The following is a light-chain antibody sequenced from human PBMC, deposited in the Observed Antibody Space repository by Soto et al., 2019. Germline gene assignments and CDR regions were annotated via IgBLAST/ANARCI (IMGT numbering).Light chain of an antibody. CDR1: SSDVGRYNY. Sequence: QSALTQRASVSGSPGQSITISCTGTSSDVGRYNYVSWYQQYPGKAPKLIISDVSNRPSGVSNRFSGSKSGNTASLTISGLQAEDEADYYCSSYSSTSTLVVFGGGTKLTVL. V-gene: IGLV2-14*03. J-gene: IGLJ2*01. CDR3: SSYSSTSTLVV. CDR2: DVS.